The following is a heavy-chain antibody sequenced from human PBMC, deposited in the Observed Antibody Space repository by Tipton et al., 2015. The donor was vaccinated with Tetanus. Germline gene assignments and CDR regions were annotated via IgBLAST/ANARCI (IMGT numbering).Heavy chain of an antibody. CDR2: IYSDVYTSEST. Sequence: LSLTCTVSGGSISRHYWSWIRQPAGKGLEWIGRIYSDVYTSESTTYNPSLKNRVSMSVDTSKNQFSLKLTSVIAADTAMYYCARRGDNWYFDLWGRGTLVTVSS. D-gene: IGHD2-21*01. CDR3: ARRGDNWYFDL. CDR1: GGSISRHY. V-gene: IGHV4-4*07. J-gene: IGHJ2*01.